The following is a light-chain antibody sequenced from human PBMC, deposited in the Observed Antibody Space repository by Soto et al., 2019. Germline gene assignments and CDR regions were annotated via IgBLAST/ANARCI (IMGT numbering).Light chain of an antibody. V-gene: IGKV3-15*01. CDR3: QQYNNWPPQST. CDR1: QPLSDN. J-gene: IGKJ2*01. CDR2: GAF. Sequence: EIVMTQSPATLSVSPGERVTLSCRSSQPLSDNLAWFQQKSGQAPRLLIHGAFKRATGVPDRFSGSGSGTEFTLTISSLQSEDSAVYYCQQYNNWPPQSTFGQGTKLQIK.